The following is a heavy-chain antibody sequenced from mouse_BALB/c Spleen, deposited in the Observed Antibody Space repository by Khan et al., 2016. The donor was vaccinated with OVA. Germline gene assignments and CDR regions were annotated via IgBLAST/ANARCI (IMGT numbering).Heavy chain of an antibody. CDR3: ASTARAYYYCMDY. Sequence: QVQLKQSGAELMKPGASVKISCKASGYTFSTYWIEWVKQRPGPGLEWIGEILPRSGTTNYNEKFKGKATFTADTSSNTAYMQLSSLTSEDSAGYYCASTARAYYYCMDYWGQGTSVTVSS. CDR2: ILPRSGTT. J-gene: IGHJ4*01. D-gene: IGHD3-1*01. V-gene: IGHV1-9*01. CDR1: GYTFSTYW.